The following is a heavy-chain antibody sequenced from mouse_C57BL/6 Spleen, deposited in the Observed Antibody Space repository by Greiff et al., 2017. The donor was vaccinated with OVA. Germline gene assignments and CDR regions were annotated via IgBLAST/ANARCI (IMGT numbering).Heavy chain of an antibody. CDR1: GFTFSDYG. D-gene: IGHD3-2*02. CDR2: ISSGSSTI. V-gene: IGHV5-17*01. CDR3: ARDSSGYPFAY. J-gene: IGHJ3*01. Sequence: DVKLVESGGGLVKPGGSLKLSCAASGFTFSDYGMHWVRQAPEKGLEWVAYISSGSSTIYYADTVKGRFTISRDNAKNTLFLQMTSLRSEDTAMYYCARDSSGYPFAYWGQGTLVTVSA.